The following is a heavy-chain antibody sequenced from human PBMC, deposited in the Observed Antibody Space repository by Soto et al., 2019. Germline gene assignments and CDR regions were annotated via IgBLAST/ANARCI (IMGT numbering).Heavy chain of an antibody. J-gene: IGHJ4*02. CDR2: IYPGDSDT. V-gene: IGHV5-51*01. D-gene: IGHD2-2*02. CDR1: GYSFTNYW. Sequence: PGESLKISCNGSGYSFTNYWIGWVRQVPGKGLEWMGIIYPGDSDTRFSPSFQGQVTISADKSISTAYLQWSSLKASDTAIYYCARGYCSGSSCYTGFDSWGQGTLVTVSS. CDR3: ARGYCSGSSCYTGFDS.